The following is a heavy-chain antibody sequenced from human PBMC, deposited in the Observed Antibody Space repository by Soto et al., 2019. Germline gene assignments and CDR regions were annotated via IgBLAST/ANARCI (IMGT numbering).Heavy chain of an antibody. CDR3: ANEGGDCSSTSCTQYFQH. V-gene: IGHV3-23*01. CDR2: ISGSGGST. CDR1: GFTFSSYA. Sequence: GGSLRLSCAASGFTFSSYAMSWVRQAPGKGLEWVSAISGSGGSTYYADSVKGRFTISRDNSKNTLYLQMNSLRAEGTAVYYCANEGGDCSSTSCTQYFQHWGQGTLVTVSS. J-gene: IGHJ1*01. D-gene: IGHD2-2*01.